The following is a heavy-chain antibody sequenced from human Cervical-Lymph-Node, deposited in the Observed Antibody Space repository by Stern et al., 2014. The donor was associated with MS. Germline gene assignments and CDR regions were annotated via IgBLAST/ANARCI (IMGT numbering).Heavy chain of an antibody. D-gene: IGHD3-3*01. Sequence: QVQLVESGGGVVQPGKSLRLSCAASGFAFSDYGMHWVRQAPGKGLEWVAIIWYDGSIKYYADSVKGRFTIARDNSKNTLYLQMSSPRAEDTAVYYCARDLGLPGEIFDDSFDPWGQGTLVTVSS. V-gene: IGHV3-33*01. CDR1: GFAFSDYG. CDR3: ARDLGLPGEIFDDSFDP. J-gene: IGHJ5*02. CDR2: IWYDGSIK.